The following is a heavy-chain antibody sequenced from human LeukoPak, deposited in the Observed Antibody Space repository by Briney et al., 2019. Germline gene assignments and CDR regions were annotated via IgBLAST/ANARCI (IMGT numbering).Heavy chain of an antibody. Sequence: SVKVSCKASGGTFSSYAISWVRQAPGQGLEWMGGIIPIFGPANYAQKFQGRVTITADESTSTAYMELSSLRSEDTAVYYCARGDCSGGSCYVFDWFDPWGQGTLVTVSA. CDR1: GGTFSSYA. D-gene: IGHD2-15*01. V-gene: IGHV1-69*13. CDR3: ARGDCSGGSCYVFDWFDP. J-gene: IGHJ5*02. CDR2: IIPIFGPA.